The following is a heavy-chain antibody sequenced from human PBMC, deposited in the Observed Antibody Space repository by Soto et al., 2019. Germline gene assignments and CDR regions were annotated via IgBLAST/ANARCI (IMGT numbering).Heavy chain of an antibody. CDR3: ARRSILIAARPILDY. D-gene: IGHD6-6*01. V-gene: IGHV4-30-4*01. Sequence: SWTMSLTCAACVGRMKSGDDSWSWIDKTPGKGLEWIGYIYYSGSTYYNPSLKSRVTISVDTSKNQFSLKLSSVTAADTAVYYCARRSILIAARPILDYCGQRTLVTVSS. J-gene: IGHJ4*02. CDR1: VGRMKSGDDS. CDR2: IYYSGST.